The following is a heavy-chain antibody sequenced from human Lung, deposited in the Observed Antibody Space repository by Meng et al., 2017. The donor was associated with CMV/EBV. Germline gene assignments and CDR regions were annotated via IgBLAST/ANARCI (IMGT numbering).Heavy chain of an antibody. J-gene: IGHJ4*02. CDR3: AKAFSASWYREYYDY. D-gene: IGHD6-13*01. Sequence: GESLKISCAASEFTFRSYAMSWVRQAPGRGLAWVSAITGSGGSTYYADSVKGRFTVSRDNSKSTLYLQMNSLRAEDTAVYYCAKAFSASWYREYYDYWGQGTLVTVSS. CDR1: EFTFRSYA. CDR2: ITGSGGST. V-gene: IGHV3-23*01.